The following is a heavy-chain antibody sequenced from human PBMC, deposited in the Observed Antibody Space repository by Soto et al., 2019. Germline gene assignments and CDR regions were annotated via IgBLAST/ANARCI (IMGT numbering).Heavy chain of an antibody. D-gene: IGHD3-10*01. J-gene: IGHJ4*02. CDR1: GYTFTGYY. Sequence: ASVKVACKASGYTFTGYYMHWVRQAPGQGLEWMGWINPNSGGTNYAQKFQGWVTMTRDTSISTAYMELSRLRSDDTAVYYCARVSMVRGTEPDYWGQGTMVTVSS. CDR2: INPNSGGT. CDR3: ARVSMVRGTEPDY. V-gene: IGHV1-2*04.